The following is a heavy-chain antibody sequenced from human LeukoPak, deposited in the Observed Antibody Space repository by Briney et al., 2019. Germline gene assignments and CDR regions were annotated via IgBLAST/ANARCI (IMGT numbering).Heavy chain of an antibody. CDR2: ISGSGGST. V-gene: IGHV3-23*01. CDR3: ARDNYDSSGYYMALVY. D-gene: IGHD3-22*01. CDR1: GFTFSSYA. Sequence: GGSLRLSCAASGFTFSSYAMSWVRQAPGKGLEWVSAISGSGGSTYYADSVKGRFTISRDNSKNTLYLQMNSLRAEDTAVYYCARDNYDSSGYYMALVYWGQGTLVTVSS. J-gene: IGHJ4*02.